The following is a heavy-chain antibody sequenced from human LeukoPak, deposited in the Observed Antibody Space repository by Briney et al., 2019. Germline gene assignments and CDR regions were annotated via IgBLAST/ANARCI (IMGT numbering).Heavy chain of an antibody. Sequence: ASVKVSCKASGYTFSSYGISWVRQAPGQGLEWMGWISAYNGSTNYAQKLQGRVTMTTDTSTSTAYMELRSLRSDDTAVYYCARDGDIVVVVAATGGDWFDPWGQGTLVTVSS. CDR1: GYTFSSYG. CDR3: ARDGDIVVVVAATGGDWFDP. CDR2: ISAYNGST. D-gene: IGHD2-15*01. V-gene: IGHV1-18*01. J-gene: IGHJ5*02.